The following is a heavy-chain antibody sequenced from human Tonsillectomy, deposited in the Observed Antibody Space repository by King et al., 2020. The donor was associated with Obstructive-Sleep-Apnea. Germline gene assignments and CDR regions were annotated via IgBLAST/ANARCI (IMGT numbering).Heavy chain of an antibody. Sequence: VQLVQSGAEVKKPGSSVKVSCKASGDIFSNYAISWVRQAPGHGLEWMGGVIPVFGTTNYAQKLQGRVTITADESTSTVYMELNSLISEDTAVYYCAGESVGHNIVVISPAFFGYFQYWGQGTLVTVSS. CDR1: GDIFSNYA. V-gene: IGHV1-69*01. CDR2: VIPVFGTT. D-gene: IGHD2-2*01. CDR3: AGESVGHNIVVISPAFFGYFQY. J-gene: IGHJ1*01.